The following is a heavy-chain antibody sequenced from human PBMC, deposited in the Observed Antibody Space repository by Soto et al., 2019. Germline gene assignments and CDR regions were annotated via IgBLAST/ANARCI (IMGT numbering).Heavy chain of an antibody. CDR2: ISGSGGHT. V-gene: IGHV3-23*01. CDR3: AKDGSYSSSWPYYFDH. J-gene: IGHJ4*02. D-gene: IGHD6-13*01. Sequence: EVQLLESGGGLVQPGGSLRLSYAASGFTFTTYTMSWLRQAPGKGLEWVSSISGSGGHTYYADSVKGRLIVSRDNSKNTLYLQMNSLRAEDTAVYYCAKDGSYSSSWPYYFDHWGQGTLVTVSS. CDR1: GFTFTTYT.